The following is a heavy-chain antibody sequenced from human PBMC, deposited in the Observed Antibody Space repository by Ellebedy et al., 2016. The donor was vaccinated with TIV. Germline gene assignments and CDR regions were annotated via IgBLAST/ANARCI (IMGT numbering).Heavy chain of an antibody. Sequence: GGSLRLSXAASGFTFGSYGMSWVRQAPGKGLEWVSTFSGTATITYADSVKGRFTISRDNSKNTLYLQMNTLRAEDTAVYYCARVNGGFGELFDSWGQGTLVTVSS. V-gene: IGHV3-23*01. D-gene: IGHD3-10*01. CDR2: FSGTATIT. CDR3: ARVNGGFGELFDS. J-gene: IGHJ4*02. CDR1: GFTFGSYG.